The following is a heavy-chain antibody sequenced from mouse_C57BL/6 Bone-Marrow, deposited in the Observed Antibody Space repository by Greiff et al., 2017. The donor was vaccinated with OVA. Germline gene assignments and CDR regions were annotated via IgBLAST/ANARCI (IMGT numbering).Heavy chain of an antibody. CDR1: GYTFTSYC. D-gene: IGHD1-1*01. Sequence: QVQLQQPGAELVKPGASVKLSCKASGYTFTSYCMHWVKQRPGQGLEWIGMIHPNSGSTNYNEKFKSKATLTVDKSSSTAYMQLSSLTSEDSAVYYCARTVVVPGAMDYWGQGTSVTVSS. CDR2: IHPNSGST. J-gene: IGHJ4*01. CDR3: ARTVVVPGAMDY. V-gene: IGHV1-64*01.